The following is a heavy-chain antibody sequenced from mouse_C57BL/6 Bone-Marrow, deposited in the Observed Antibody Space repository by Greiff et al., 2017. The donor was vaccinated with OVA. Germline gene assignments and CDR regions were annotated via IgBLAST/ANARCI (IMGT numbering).Heavy chain of an antibody. J-gene: IGHJ1*03. V-gene: IGHV1-81*01. CDR1: GYTFTSYG. CDR3: AREGGWYFDV. D-gene: IGHD1-1*02. Sequence: QVHVKQSGAELARPGASVKLSCKASGYTFTSYGISWVKQRTGQGLEWIGEIYPRSGNTYYNEKFKGKATLTADKSSSTAYMELRSLTSEDSAVYFCAREGGWYFDVWGTGTTVTVSS. CDR2: IYPRSGNT.